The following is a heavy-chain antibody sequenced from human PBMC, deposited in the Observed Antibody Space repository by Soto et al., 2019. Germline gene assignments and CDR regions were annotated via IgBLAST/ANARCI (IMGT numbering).Heavy chain of an antibody. J-gene: IGHJ4*02. CDR2: ISGTGGST. CDR1: GFTFSNYG. V-gene: IGHV3-23*01. D-gene: IGHD6-6*01. CDR3: GKRGGYSSSSAEDY. Sequence: EVQLLESGGGLVQPGGSLRLSCAASGFTFSNYGMSWVRQAPGKGLEWVSGISGTGGSTYYADSVKGRFTISRDNSKNTLYLQMNSLRADDTAVYHCGKRGGYSSSSAEDYWGQGTLVTVSS.